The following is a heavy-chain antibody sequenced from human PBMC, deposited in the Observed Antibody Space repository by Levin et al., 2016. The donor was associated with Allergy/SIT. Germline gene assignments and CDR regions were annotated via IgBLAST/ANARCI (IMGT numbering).Heavy chain of an antibody. CDR3: ARRGSDWFFDL. CDR1: GGAISGYY. V-gene: IGHV4-59*12. Sequence: SETLSLTCTVSGGAISGYYLNWIRQPPGKGLEWIGYIYYSGSTNYNPSLKSRVTISVDTSKNQFSLKLSSVTAADTAVYYCARRGSDWFFDLWGRGTLVTVSS. J-gene: IGHJ2*01. CDR2: IYYSGST.